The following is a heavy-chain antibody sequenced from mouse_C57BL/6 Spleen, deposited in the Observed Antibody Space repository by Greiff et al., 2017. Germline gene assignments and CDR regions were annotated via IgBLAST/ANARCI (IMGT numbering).Heavy chain of an antibody. CDR3: TRMVTTGYFDY. J-gene: IGHJ2*01. CDR1: GFTFSDAW. V-gene: IGHV6-6*01. Sequence: EVQGVESGGGLVQPGGSMKLSCAASGFTFSDAWMDWVRQSPEKGLEWVAEIRNKANNHATYYAESVKGRFTISRDDSKSSVYLQMNSVRAEDTGIYYCTRMVTTGYFDYWGQGTTLTVSS. CDR2: IRNKANNHAT. D-gene: IGHD2-2*01.